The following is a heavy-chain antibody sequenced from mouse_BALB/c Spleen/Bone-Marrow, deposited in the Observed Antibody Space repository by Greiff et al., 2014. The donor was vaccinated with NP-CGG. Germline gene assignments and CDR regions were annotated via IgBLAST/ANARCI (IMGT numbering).Heavy chain of an antibody. V-gene: IGHV1S137*01. CDR1: GYTFTDYA. CDR2: ISTYYGDA. J-gene: IGHJ2*01. CDR3: ARRGRYDGFDY. D-gene: IGHD2-14*01. Sequence: VQLQESGAELVRPGVSVKISCKGSGYTFTDYAMHWVKQSHAKSLEWIGVISTYYGDASYNQKFKGKATMTVDKSSSTAYMELARLTSEDSAIYYCARRGRYDGFDYWGQGTTLIVSS.